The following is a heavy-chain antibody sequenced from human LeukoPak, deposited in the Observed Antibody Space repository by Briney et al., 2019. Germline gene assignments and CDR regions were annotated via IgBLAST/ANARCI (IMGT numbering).Heavy chain of an antibody. CDR2: IRYDGSNK. V-gene: IGHV3-30*02. CDR3: EMSRSVVVPAAIG. J-gene: IGHJ4*02. Sequence: GGSLRLSCAASGFTFSSYGMHWVRQAPGKGLEWVAFIRYDGSNKYYADSVKGRFTISRDNSKNTLYLQMNSLRAEDTAVYYCEMSRSVVVPAAIGWGQGTLVTVSS. D-gene: IGHD2-2*02. CDR1: GFTFSSYG.